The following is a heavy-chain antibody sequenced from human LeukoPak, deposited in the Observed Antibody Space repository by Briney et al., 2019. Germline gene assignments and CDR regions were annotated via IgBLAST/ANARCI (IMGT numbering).Heavy chain of an antibody. J-gene: IGHJ6*03. CDR2: RWYDGSNK. Sequence: QPGRSLGLSCAASGFPSSSYGMHWVRQAPGKGLEWVAVRWYDGSNKYYADSVKGRFTISRDNSKNTLYLQMNSLRAEDTAVYYCAKDSADYYDSSGYFRFYYYYYYMDVWGKGTTVTASS. V-gene: IGHV3-33*06. CDR3: AKDSADYYDSSGYFRFYYYYYYMDV. D-gene: IGHD3-22*01. CDR1: GFPSSSYG.